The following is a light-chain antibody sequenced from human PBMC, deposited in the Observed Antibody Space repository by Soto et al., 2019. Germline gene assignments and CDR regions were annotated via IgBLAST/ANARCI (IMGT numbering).Light chain of an antibody. CDR2: GDS. Sequence: EIVMTQAPAAMYVSPGERVTLACRARQSVSSNLACYQQKPGQAPRLLISGDSTRANSIPARFSGSGSGTEFTLSISSLQSEDFAVYYCQQYNAWPPYNFGQRTKLEIK. J-gene: IGKJ2*01. CDR3: QQYNAWPPYN. CDR1: QSVSSN. V-gene: IGKV3-15*01.